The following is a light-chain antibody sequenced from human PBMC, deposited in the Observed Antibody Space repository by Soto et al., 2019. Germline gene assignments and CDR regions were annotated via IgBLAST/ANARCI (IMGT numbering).Light chain of an antibody. V-gene: IGKV3-20*01. J-gene: IGKJ1*01. CDR2: VAS. CDR1: QSVSTNY. Sequence: EIVLTQSPGTLSLSPGERATLSCRASQSVSTNYLAWYQRKPGQAPRLLIYVASSRATDIPDRFSGSGSVTDFTLTITRLKPEDFAVYYCHQYGRTPPTFGQGTKVEIK. CDR3: HQYGRTPPT.